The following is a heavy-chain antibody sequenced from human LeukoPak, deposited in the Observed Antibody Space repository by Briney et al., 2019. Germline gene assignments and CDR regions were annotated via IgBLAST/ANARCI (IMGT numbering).Heavy chain of an antibody. CDR2: FDPEDGET. J-gene: IGHJ6*03. CDR1: GYTLTELS. CDR3: ARDSLPHYDFWSGCYMGDYYYYMDV. Sequence: GASVKVSCKVSGYTLTELSMHWVRQAPGKGLEWMGGFDPEDGETIYAQKFQGRVTMTEDTSTSTAYMELRSLRSDDTAVYYCARDSLPHYDFWSGCYMGDYYYYMDVWGKGTTVTVSS. V-gene: IGHV1-24*01. D-gene: IGHD3-3*01.